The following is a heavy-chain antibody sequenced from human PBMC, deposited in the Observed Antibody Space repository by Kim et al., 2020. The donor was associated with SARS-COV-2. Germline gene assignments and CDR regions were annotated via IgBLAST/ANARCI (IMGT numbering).Heavy chain of an antibody. CDR1: GFTFSSYG. CDR3: AKGGDYYGSGMIID. D-gene: IGHD3-10*01. CDR2: ISYDGSNK. Sequence: GGSLRLSCAASGFTFSSYGMHWVRQAPGKGLEWVAVISYDGSNKYYADSVKGRFTISRDNSKNTLYLQMNSLRAEDTAVYYCAKGGDYYGSGMIIDWGQGTLVTVSS. J-gene: IGHJ4*02. V-gene: IGHV3-30*18.